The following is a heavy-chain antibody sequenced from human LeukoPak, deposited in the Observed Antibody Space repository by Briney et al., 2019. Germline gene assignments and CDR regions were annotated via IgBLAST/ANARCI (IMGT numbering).Heavy chain of an antibody. CDR2: IYPGDSDT. CDR1: GYSFTSYW. D-gene: IGHD5-18*01. CDR3: AREDTAMSEDAFDI. V-gene: IGHV5-51*01. Sequence: KGGESLKFSCKASGYSFTSYWIGWVRQMRGKGLEWMGIIYPGDSDTRYNPSFQGQVTISADKSISTAYLQWSSLKASNTAMYYCAREDTAMSEDAFDIWGQGTMVTVSS. J-gene: IGHJ3*02.